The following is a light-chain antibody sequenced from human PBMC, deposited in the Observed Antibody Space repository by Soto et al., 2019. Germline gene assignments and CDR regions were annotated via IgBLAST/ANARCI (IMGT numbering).Light chain of an antibody. CDR1: QSVSGK. CDR3: QQLNSYPPT. V-gene: IGKV3-15*01. CDR2: GAS. J-gene: IGKJ4*02. Sequence: EVLMTQSPATLSVSPGERATLSCRASQSVSGKLAWYQQKPGQAPRLLIYGASTRATGIPSRFSGSGSGTDFTLTISSLQPEDFATYYCQQLNSYPPTFGRGTKVDIK.